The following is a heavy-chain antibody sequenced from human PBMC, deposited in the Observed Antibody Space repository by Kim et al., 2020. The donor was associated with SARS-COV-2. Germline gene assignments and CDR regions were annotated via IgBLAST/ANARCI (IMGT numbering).Heavy chain of an antibody. V-gene: IGHV4-59*08. D-gene: IGHD3-3*01. CDR2: IYYSGST. Sequence: SETLSLTCTVSGGSISSYYWSWIRQPPGKGLEWIGYIYYSGSTNYNPSLKSRVTISVDTSKNQFSLKLSSVTAADTAVYYCARSSQFLEWFGLPFDYWGQGTLVTVSS. CDR1: GGSISSYY. J-gene: IGHJ4*02. CDR3: ARSSQFLEWFGLPFDY.